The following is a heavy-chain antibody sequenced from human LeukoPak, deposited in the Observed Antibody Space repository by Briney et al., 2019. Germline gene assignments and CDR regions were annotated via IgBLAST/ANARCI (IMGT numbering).Heavy chain of an antibody. J-gene: IGHJ4*02. CDR3: AKDLGGDYYDSSGYSDY. CDR1: GLTFRDYA. V-gene: IGHV3-23*01. D-gene: IGHD3-22*01. Sequence: PGGSLRLSCAASGLTFRDYAMNWVRQAPGKGLEWVSTISGSGGSTYYADSVKGRFTISRDNSKNTLYLQMNSLRAEDTAVYYCAKDLGGDYYDSSGYSDYWGQGTLVTVSS. CDR2: ISGSGGST.